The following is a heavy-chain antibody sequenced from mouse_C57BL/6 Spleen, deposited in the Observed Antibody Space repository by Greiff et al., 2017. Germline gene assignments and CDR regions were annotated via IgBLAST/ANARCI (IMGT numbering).Heavy chain of an antibody. Sequence: QVQLQQPGAELVKPGASVKVSCKASGYTFTSYWMHWVKQRPGQGLEWIGRLHPSASDSNYNQKFKGKATLTVDKSSSTAYMQHSSLTSEDSAVYYCAISDWYFDVWGTGTTVTVSS. CDR3: AISDWYFDV. CDR2: LHPSASDS. CDR1: GYTFTSYW. J-gene: IGHJ1*03. V-gene: IGHV1-74*01.